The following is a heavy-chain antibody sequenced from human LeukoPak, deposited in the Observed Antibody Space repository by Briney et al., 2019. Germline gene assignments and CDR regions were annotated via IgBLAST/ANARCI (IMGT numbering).Heavy chain of an antibody. J-gene: IGHJ4*02. Sequence: GESLKISCKGSGYRFTSYWIGWVRQIPGKGLEWMAIIYPADSDIRYSPSFQGQVTISADKSISTAYLQWSSLKASDTAMYYCARHTNDFGGNGDYWGQGTLVTVSS. V-gene: IGHV5-51*01. D-gene: IGHD4-23*01. CDR3: ARHTNDFGGNGDY. CDR1: GYRFTSYW. CDR2: IYPADSDI.